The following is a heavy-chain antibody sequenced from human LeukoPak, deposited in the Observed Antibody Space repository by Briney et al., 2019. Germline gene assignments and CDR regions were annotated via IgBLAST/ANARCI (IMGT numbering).Heavy chain of an antibody. CDR2: IGTAGDT. D-gene: IGHD2-21*02. CDR3: ARGRNCGVDCYDAFDI. J-gene: IGHJ3*02. CDR1: GFTFRNYD. V-gene: IGHV3-13*04. Sequence: PGGSLRLSCAASGFTFRNYDMHWVRQDTGEGLEWLSAIGTAGDTYYLDSVKGRFTVSRDNAKNSLSLQMNGLRAGDTAVYYCARGRNCGVDCYDAFDIWGQGTMVTDSS.